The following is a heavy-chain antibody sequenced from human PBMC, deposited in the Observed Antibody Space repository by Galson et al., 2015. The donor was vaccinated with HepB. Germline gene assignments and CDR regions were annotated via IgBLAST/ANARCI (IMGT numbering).Heavy chain of an antibody. Sequence: CAISGDSVSSNSAAWNWIRQSPSRGLEWLGRTYYRSKWYNDYAVSVKSRITINPDTSKNQFSLQLNSVTPEDTAVYYCARDQQQLVRGAFDIWGQGTMVTVSS. CDR3: ARDQQQLVRGAFDI. CDR1: GDSVSSNSAA. CDR2: TYYRSKWYN. V-gene: IGHV6-1*01. D-gene: IGHD6-13*01. J-gene: IGHJ3*02.